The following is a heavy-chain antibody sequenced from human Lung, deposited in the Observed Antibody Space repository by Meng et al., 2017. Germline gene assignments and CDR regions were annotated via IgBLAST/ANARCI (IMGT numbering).Heavy chain of an antibody. Sequence: EVQLMESGGGLVQPGGSLRLSCAASGFTFTAFSRTWVRQAPGKGLEWVSTISSTGDSTFYPDSVKGRFIVSRDNSKNTLYLQMNSLRAEDTAIYYCAKEAAMASWGQGTLVTVSS. V-gene: IGHV3-23*01. D-gene: IGHD5-18*01. CDR3: AKEAAMAS. CDR1: GFTFTAFS. J-gene: IGHJ5*02. CDR2: ISSTGDST.